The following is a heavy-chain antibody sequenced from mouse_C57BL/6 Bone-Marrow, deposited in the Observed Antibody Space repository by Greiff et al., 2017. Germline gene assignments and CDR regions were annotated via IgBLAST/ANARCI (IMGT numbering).Heavy chain of an antibody. CDR3: AGPGSSFYYAMDY. CDR2: ISNGGGST. CDR1: GFTFSDYY. V-gene: IGHV5-12*01. J-gene: IGHJ4*01. Sequence: EVQLEESGGGLVQPGGSLKLSCAASGFTFSDYYMYWVRQTPEKRLEWVAYISNGGGSTYYPDTVKGRFTISRDNAKNTLYLQRSRLKPEDTAMYYCAGPGSSFYYAMDYWGQGTSVTVSS. D-gene: IGHD1-1*01.